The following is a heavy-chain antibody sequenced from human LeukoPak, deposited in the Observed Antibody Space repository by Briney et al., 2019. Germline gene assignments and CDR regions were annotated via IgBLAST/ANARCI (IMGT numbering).Heavy chain of an antibody. V-gene: IGHV4-39*01. CDR3: ARGGYILTAYYYYYYMDV. CDR2: IYYSGST. D-gene: IGHD3-9*01. Sequence: PSETLSLTCTVSGGSISSSSYYWGWIRQPPGKGLEWIGSIYYSGSTYYNPSLKSRVTISVDTSKNQFSLKLSSVTAADTAVYYCARGGYILTAYYYYYYMDVWGKGTTVTISS. J-gene: IGHJ6*03. CDR1: GGSISSSSYY.